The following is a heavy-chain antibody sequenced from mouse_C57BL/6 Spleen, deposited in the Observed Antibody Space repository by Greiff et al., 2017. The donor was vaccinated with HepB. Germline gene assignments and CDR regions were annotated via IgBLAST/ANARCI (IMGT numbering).Heavy chain of an antibody. D-gene: IGHD2-4*01. Sequence: DVMLVESGGGLVQPGGSLKLSCAASGFTFSDYYMYWVRQTPEKRLEWVAYISNGGGSTYYPDTVKGRFTISRDNAKNTLYLQMSRLKSEDTAMYYCARRDDYDVGFAYWGQGTLVTVSA. CDR1: GFTFSDYY. J-gene: IGHJ3*01. V-gene: IGHV5-12*01. CDR2: ISNGGGST. CDR3: ARRDDYDVGFAY.